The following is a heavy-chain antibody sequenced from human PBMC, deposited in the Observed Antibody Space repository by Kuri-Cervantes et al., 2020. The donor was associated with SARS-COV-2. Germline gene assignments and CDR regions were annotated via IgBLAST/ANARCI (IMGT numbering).Heavy chain of an antibody. Sequence: SVKVSCKASGYTFTSYGISWVRQAPGQGLEWMGGIIPFLGIANYAQKFQGRVTITADKSTSTAYMELSSLRSEDTAVYYCARDRDSYGGNFDYWGQGTLVTVSS. D-gene: IGHD5-18*01. CDR2: IIPFLGIA. CDR3: ARDRDSYGGNFDY. J-gene: IGHJ4*02. CDR1: GYTFTSYG. V-gene: IGHV1-69*10.